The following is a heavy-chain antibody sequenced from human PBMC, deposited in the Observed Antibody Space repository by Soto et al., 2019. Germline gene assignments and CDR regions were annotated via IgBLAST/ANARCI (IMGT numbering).Heavy chain of an antibody. Sequence: EVQLVESGGGLVQPGGSLRLSCAASGFTFSSYWMHWVRQAPGKGLVWVSRINSDGSSTSYADSVKGRLTISRDNAKNTQYLQRNSLRAEDTAVYYCARYRYCTNGVCYSPFDYWGQGTLVTVSS. J-gene: IGHJ4*02. CDR1: GFTFSSYW. CDR2: INSDGSST. D-gene: IGHD2-8*01. V-gene: IGHV3-74*01. CDR3: ARYRYCTNGVCYSPFDY.